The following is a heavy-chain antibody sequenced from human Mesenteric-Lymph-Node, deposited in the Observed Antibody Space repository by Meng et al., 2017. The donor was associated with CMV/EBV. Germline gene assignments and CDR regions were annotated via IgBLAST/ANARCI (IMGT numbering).Heavy chain of an antibody. J-gene: IGHJ4*02. D-gene: IGHD3-22*01. CDR1: GDSISNSNYY. V-gene: IGHV4-39*01. CDR3: ARRGNYDSDYSEY. CDR2: VHHSGTT. Sequence: RPEAGPGLVQPSATPSLSCIVSGDSISNSNYYWTWIRQPPGKGLEWIGSVHHSGTTYYNPSLKGRLTISVDTSANLFSLRLTTVTAADTATYYCARRGNYDSDYSEYWGQGTLVTVSS.